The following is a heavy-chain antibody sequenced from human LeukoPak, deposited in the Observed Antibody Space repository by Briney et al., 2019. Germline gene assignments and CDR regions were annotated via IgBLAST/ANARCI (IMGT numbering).Heavy chain of an antibody. CDR3: AREPGSFVH. Sequence: GGSLRLSCAASGFSFSSYAMSWVRQAPGKGLEWVSSISGSGDNTYYAESAKGRFTISRDNSKNTLFLQMNSLRAEDTAVYYCAREPGSFVHWGQGTLVTVSS. CDR1: GFSFSSYA. V-gene: IGHV3-23*01. J-gene: IGHJ4*02. CDR2: ISGSGDNT.